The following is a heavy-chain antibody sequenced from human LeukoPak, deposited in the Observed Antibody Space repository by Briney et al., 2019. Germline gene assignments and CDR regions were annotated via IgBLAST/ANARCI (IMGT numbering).Heavy chain of an antibody. D-gene: IGHD3-3*01. CDR1: GGSISSSSYY. J-gene: IGHJ4*02. Sequence: PSETLSLTCTVSGGSISSSSYYWGWIRQPPGKGLEWIGSIYYSGRTYYNPSLKSRVTISVDTSKNQFSLKLSSVTAADTAVYYCAREGRFLEWLSNYWGQGTLVTVSS. V-gene: IGHV4-39*02. CDR3: AREGRFLEWLSNY. CDR2: IYYSGRT.